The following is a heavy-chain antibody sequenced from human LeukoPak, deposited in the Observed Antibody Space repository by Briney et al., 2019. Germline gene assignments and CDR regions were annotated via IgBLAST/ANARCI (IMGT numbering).Heavy chain of an antibody. D-gene: IGHD2-2*01. J-gene: IGHJ5*02. Sequence: SETLSLTCAVYGGSFSGYYWSWIRQPPGKGLEWIGEINHSGSTNYNPSLKSRVTISVDTSKNQFSLKLSSVIAADTAVYYCARGIVVVPAATNWFDPWGQGTLVTVSS. CDR1: GGSFSGYY. V-gene: IGHV4-34*01. CDR3: ARGIVVVPAATNWFDP. CDR2: INHSGST.